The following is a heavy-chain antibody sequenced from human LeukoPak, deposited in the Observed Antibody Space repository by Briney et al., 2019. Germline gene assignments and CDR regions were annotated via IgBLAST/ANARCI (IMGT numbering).Heavy chain of an antibody. J-gene: IGHJ6*03. CDR2: INPNSGGT. Sequence: ASVKVSCKASGYTFTGYYMHWVRQAPGQGLEWMGRINPNSGGTNYAQKFQGRVTMTRDTSISTAYMELSSLRSEDTAVYYCARRSQKPRWFGEVMGLEYYMDVWGKGTTVTVSS. D-gene: IGHD3-10*01. CDR1: GYTFTGYY. V-gene: IGHV1-2*06. CDR3: ARRSQKPRWFGEVMGLEYYMDV.